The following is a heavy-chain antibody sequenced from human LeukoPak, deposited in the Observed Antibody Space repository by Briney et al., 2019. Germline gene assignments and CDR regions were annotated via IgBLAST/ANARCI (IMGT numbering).Heavy chain of an antibody. CDR3: GKEVERHFDLRY. D-gene: IGHD2-15*01. CDR1: GLTSGIYA. J-gene: IGHJ4*02. Sequence: PGGSLRLSCAASGLTSGIYAMSWVRQAPGKGLEWVSAFSGGGDSFYADSVRGRFSISADRSRSILYLQMNSLRVEDTAVYYCGKEVERHFDLRYWGQGTPVTVSS. V-gene: IGHV3-23*01. CDR2: FSGGGDS.